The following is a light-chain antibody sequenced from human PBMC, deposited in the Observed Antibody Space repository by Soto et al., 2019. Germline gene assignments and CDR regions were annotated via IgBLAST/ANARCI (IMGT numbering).Light chain of an antibody. V-gene: IGKV1-39*01. J-gene: IGKJ3*01. CDR1: QTVIRY. Sequence: IQMPQFPSSLSASVGDRVTITCRAGQTVIRYLNWYQQKPGRAPNLLIYDVSNLQSGAPSRFSGSGSGTEFTLTISDLQPEDFATYYCQQSYSTLFTFGPGTKVEIK. CDR3: QQSYSTLFT. CDR2: DVS.